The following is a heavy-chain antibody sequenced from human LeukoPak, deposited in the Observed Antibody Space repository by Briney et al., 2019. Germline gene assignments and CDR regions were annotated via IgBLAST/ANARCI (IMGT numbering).Heavy chain of an antibody. D-gene: IGHD4-23*01. CDR1: GFIFSSYE. Sequence: GGSLRLSCAASGFIFSSYEMNWVRQAPGKGLEWVSYISSSGSIIYYADSVKGRFTISRDNAKNSVSLQMNRLRAEDTAVYYCARGFGGNSFGYWGQGTLVTVSS. CDR2: ISSSGSII. J-gene: IGHJ4*02. V-gene: IGHV3-48*03. CDR3: ARGFGGNSFGY.